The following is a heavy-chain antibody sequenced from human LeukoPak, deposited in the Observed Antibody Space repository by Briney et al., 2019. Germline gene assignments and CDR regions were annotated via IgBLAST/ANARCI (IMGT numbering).Heavy chain of an antibody. D-gene: IGHD1-14*01. V-gene: IGHV1-2*02. CDR3: ARDISGYSQH. Sequence: ASVKVSCKASGYTFTGYYMSWVRQAPGQGLEWTGWINPNSGDTNYAQKFQGRVTMTRDTSIRTAYMELSRLRSDDTAVYYCARDISGYSQHWGQGTLVTVSS. CDR1: GYTFTGYY. CDR2: INPNSGDT. J-gene: IGHJ1*01.